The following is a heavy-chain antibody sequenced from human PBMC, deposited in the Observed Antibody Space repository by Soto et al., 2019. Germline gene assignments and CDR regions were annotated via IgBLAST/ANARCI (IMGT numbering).Heavy chain of an antibody. CDR1: GGTFSTYS. V-gene: IGHV1-69*02. CDR3: TIGSSSGEVFDI. CDR2: IIPILGIA. D-gene: IGHD6-6*01. Sequence: QVQLVQSGAEVKKPGSSVKVSCKDSGGTFSTYSMFWVRQAPGQGLEWMGRIIPILGIANYAKKFQDRVTITADKSPSPAYMALSSLRSDNTALYFCTIGSSSGEVFDIRGKGTMVTVSS. J-gene: IGHJ3*02.